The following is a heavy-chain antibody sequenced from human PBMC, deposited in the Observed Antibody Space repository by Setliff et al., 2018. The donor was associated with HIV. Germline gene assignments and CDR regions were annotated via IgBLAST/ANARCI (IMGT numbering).Heavy chain of an antibody. V-gene: IGHV1-2*02. Sequence: ASVKVSCKASGGTFSSHATSWVRQAPGQGLEWMGGISPNSGGTNYAQNFQGRVTMTRDTSISTAYMELSRLRSDDTAVYYCARRSSDWYPDHWGQGTLVTVSS. CDR3: ARRSSDWYPDH. CDR2: ISPNSGGT. D-gene: IGHD6-19*01. CDR1: GGTFSSHA. J-gene: IGHJ5*02.